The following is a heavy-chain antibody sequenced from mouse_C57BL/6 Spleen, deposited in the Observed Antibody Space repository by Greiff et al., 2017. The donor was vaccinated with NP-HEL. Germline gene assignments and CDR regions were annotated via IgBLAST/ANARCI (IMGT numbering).Heavy chain of an antibody. CDR2: ISDGGSYT. CDR1: GFTFSSYA. Sequence: EVKLVESGGGLVKPGGSLKLSCAASGFTFSSYAMSWVRQTPEKRLEWVATISDGGSYTYYPDNVKGRFTISRDNAKNNLYLQMSHLKSEDTAMYYCARERGTGTYWYFDVWGTGTTVTVSS. V-gene: IGHV5-4*01. J-gene: IGHJ1*03. CDR3: ARERGTGTYWYFDV. D-gene: IGHD4-1*01.